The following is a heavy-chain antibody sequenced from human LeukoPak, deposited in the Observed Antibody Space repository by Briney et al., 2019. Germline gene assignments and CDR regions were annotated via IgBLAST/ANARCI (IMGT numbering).Heavy chain of an antibody. CDR3: ASSNHFWSGYYLLDY. CDR2: IYHSGST. CDR1: GGSISSGGYS. V-gene: IGHV4-30-2*01. J-gene: IGHJ4*02. D-gene: IGHD3-3*02. Sequence: SQTLSLTCAVSGGSISSGGYSWSWIRQPPGKGLEWIGYIYHSGSTYYNPPLKSRVTISVDTSKNQFSLELSSVTAADTAVYYCASSNHFWSGYYLLDYWGQGTLVTVSS.